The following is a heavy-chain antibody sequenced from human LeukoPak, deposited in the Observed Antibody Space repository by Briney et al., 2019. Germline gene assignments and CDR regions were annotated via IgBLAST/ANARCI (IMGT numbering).Heavy chain of an antibody. Sequence: SETLSLTCTVSGGSISTYYWSWIRQPAGKGLEWIGRIFTGGITHYNPSLKSRVTMSIDTSKNQFSLRLSSVTAADTAVYYCARVFDKDVWGKGTTVTVSS. CDR3: ARVFDKDV. J-gene: IGHJ6*03. CDR2: IFTGGIT. V-gene: IGHV4-4*07. CDR1: GGSISTYY. D-gene: IGHD2-21*01.